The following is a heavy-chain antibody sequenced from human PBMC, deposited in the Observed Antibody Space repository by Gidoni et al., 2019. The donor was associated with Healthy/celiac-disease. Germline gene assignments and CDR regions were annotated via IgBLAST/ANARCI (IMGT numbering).Heavy chain of an antibody. Sequence: EVQLVESGGGLVKPGGSLRLSCAASGFPFSNAWMSWVRQAPGKGLEWVGRIKSKTDGGTTDYAAPVKGRFTISRDDSKNTLYLQMNSLKTEDTAVYYCTTDRFSLGRGIWGQGSMVTVSS. D-gene: IGHD3-10*01. V-gene: IGHV3-15*01. CDR2: IKSKTDGGTT. J-gene: IGHJ3*02. CDR3: TTDRFSLGRGI. CDR1: GFPFSNAW.